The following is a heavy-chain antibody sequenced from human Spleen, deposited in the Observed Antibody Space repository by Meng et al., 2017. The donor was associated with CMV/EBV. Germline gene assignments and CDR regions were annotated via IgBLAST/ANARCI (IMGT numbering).Heavy chain of an antibody. V-gene: IGHV1-8*02. CDR3: ARERVTLVRGALYYYYYGMDV. J-gene: IGHJ6*02. CDR2: MNPNSGNT. D-gene: IGHD3-10*01. CDR1: GYTFTSYD. Sequence: ASVKVSCKASGYTFTSYDINWVRQATGQGLEWMGWMNPNSGNTGYAQKFQGRVTVTRDTSISTAYMELSRLRSDDTAVYHCARERVTLVRGALYYYYYGMDVWGQGTTVTVSS.